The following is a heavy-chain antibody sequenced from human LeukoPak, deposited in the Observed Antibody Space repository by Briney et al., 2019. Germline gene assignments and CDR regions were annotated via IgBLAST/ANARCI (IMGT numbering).Heavy chain of an antibody. CDR1: GYTFTAYY. V-gene: IGHV1-2*02. Sequence: GASVKVSCKASGYTFTAYYMHWVRQAPGQGLEWMGCINPHSGGTNYAQKLQGRVTMTTDTSTSTAYMELRSLRSDDTAVYYCARDLWFGELLYGHYYYMDVWGKGTTVTISS. J-gene: IGHJ6*03. CDR2: INPHSGGT. CDR3: ARDLWFGELLYGHYYYMDV. D-gene: IGHD3-10*01.